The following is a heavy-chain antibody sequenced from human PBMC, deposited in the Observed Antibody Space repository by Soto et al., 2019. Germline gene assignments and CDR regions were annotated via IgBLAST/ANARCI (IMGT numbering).Heavy chain of an antibody. CDR2: TYYRSKWYN. Sequence: PSQTLSLTCAIFGDSVSSNSAAWNWIRQSPSRGLEWLGRTYYRSKWYNDYAVSVKSRITINPDTSKNQFSLQLNSVTPEDTAVYYCARVSGSYFPYYYGMDVWGQGTTVTVSS. CDR1: GDSVSSNSAA. J-gene: IGHJ6*02. D-gene: IGHD1-26*01. V-gene: IGHV6-1*01. CDR3: ARVSGSYFPYYYGMDV.